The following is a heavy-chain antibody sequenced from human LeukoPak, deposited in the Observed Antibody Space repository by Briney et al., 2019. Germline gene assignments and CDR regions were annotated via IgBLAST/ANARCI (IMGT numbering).Heavy chain of an antibody. D-gene: IGHD3-22*01. CDR3: AKEAFVYSGYYPLDY. V-gene: IGHV3-30*02. CDR2: IRYDGSNK. CDR1: GFTFSSYA. Sequence: PGGSLRLSCAASGFTFSSYAMSWVRQAPGKGLEWLTFIRYDGSNKYYADSLKGRFTISRDNSKNTLYLQMNSLRAEDTAVYYCAKEAFVYSGYYPLDYWGQGTLVTVSS. J-gene: IGHJ4*02.